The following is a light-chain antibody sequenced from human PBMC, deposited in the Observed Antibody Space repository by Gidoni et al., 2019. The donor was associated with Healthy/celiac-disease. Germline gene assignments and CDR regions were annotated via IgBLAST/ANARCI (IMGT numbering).Light chain of an antibody. CDR3: SSYTISSTLL. V-gene: IGLV2-14*01. CDR1: SSDVGGYNY. CDR2: YVS. Sequence: QSALTQPASVSGSPGQSLTISCTGTSSDVGGYNYVSWYQQHPGKAPKLMIYYVSNRPSGVSIRFSGSKSGNTASLPISCLQAEDEADYYCSSYTISSTLLFCGGTKLSVL. J-gene: IGLJ2*01.